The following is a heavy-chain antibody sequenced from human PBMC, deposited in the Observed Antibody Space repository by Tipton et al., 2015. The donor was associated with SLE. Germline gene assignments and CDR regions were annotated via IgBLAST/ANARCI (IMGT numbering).Heavy chain of an antibody. J-gene: IGHJ6*03. V-gene: IGHV3-23*01. D-gene: IGHD3-3*01. CDR1: GFTFSRYW. Sequence: SLRLSCVASGFTFSRYWMHWVRQAPGKGLVWVSAISGNGGSTYYADSVKGRFTISRDNSKNTLYLQMNSLRAEDTAVYYCANSEGYYDFWSGPSYYMDVWGKGTTVTVSS. CDR3: ANSEGYYDFWSGPSYYMDV. CDR2: ISGNGGST.